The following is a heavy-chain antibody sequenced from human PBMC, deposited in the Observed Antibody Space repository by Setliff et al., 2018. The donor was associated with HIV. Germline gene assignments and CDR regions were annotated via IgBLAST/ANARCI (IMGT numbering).Heavy chain of an antibody. V-gene: IGHV5-51*01. J-gene: IGHJ4*02. D-gene: IGHD3-3*01. CDR3: ARGRDFWNGYYDFDS. Sequence: SGESLKISCKGSRYSFTNYWVGWVRQMPANGLEWMGSIFPGDSDTRYGPSFQGQVTISADKSISTAYLQWSSLKASDTAMYYCARGRDFWNGYYDFDSWGQGTLVTVSS. CDR2: IFPGDSDT. CDR1: RYSFTNYW.